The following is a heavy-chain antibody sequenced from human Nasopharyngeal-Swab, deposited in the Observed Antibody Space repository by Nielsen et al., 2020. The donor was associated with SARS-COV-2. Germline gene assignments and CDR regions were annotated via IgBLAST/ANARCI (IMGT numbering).Heavy chain of an antibody. CDR3: AKDIGQQLVHGWFDP. CDR2: VSYDETNK. Sequence: GESLKISCAASGFTFSNYAVHWVRQAPGKGLEWVAVVSYDETNKYYADSVKGRFTISRDNAKNSLYLQMNSLRAEDTALYYCAKDIGQQLVHGWFDPWGQGTLVTVSS. CDR1: GFTFSNYA. V-gene: IGHV3-30-3*01. J-gene: IGHJ5*02. D-gene: IGHD6-13*01.